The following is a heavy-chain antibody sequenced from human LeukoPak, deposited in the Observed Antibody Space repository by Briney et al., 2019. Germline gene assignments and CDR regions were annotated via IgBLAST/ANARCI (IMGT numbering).Heavy chain of an antibody. Sequence: GGSLRLSCAASGFTFSSYGMHWVRQAPGKGLEWVAAISYDGSNKYYADSVKGRFTISRDNSKNTLYLQMNSLRAEDTALYYCAKDIRSGSLDYWGQGTLVTVSS. CDR1: GFTFSSYG. J-gene: IGHJ4*02. CDR2: ISYDGSNK. D-gene: IGHD1-26*01. CDR3: AKDIRSGSLDY. V-gene: IGHV3-30*18.